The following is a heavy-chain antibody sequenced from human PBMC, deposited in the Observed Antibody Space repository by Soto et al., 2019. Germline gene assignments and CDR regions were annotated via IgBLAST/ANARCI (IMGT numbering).Heavy chain of an antibody. CDR3: ARDYYDSSGYYEKDAFDI. CDR2: IYYSGST. J-gene: IGHJ3*02. V-gene: IGHV4-61*01. Sequence: QVQLQESGPGLVKPSETLSLTCTVSGGSVSSGSYYWSWIRQPPGKGLEWIGYIYYSGSTNYNPCLKSRVTKSVDTSKNQFYLKLSSVTAADTAVYYGARDYYDSSGYYEKDAFDIWGQGTMVTVSS. CDR1: GGSVSSGSYY. D-gene: IGHD3-22*01.